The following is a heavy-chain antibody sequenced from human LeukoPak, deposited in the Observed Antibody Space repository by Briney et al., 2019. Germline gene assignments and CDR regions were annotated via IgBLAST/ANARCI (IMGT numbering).Heavy chain of an antibody. J-gene: IGHJ4*02. V-gene: IGHV3-33*01. D-gene: IGHD6-19*01. CDR3: ARALRSGWYLDY. Sequence: GRSLRLSCAASGFTFSSYGMHWVRQAPGKGLEWVAVIWYDGSNKYYADSVKGRFTISRDNSKNTLYLQMNSLRAVDTAVYYCARALRSGWYLDYWGQGTLVTVSS. CDR1: GFTFSSYG. CDR2: IWYDGSNK.